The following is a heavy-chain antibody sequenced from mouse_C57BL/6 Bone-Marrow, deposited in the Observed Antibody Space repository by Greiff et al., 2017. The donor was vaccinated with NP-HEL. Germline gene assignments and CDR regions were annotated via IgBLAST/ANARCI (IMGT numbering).Heavy chain of an antibody. CDR3: ASRYSNYGAWFAY. CDR2: ISYDGSN. Sequence: EVQLQESGPGLVKPSQSLSLTCSVTGYSITSGYYWNWIRQFPGNKLEWMGYISYDGSNNYNPSLKNRISITRDTSKNQFFLKLNSVTTEDTATYYCASRYSNYGAWFAYWGQGTLVTVSA. CDR1: GYSITSGYY. V-gene: IGHV3-6*01. D-gene: IGHD2-5*01. J-gene: IGHJ3*01.